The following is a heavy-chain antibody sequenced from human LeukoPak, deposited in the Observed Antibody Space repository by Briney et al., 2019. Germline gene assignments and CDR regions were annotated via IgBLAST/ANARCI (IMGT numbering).Heavy chain of an antibody. V-gene: IGHV3-74*01. J-gene: IGHJ1*01. D-gene: IGHD3-22*01. CDR1: GFSFSGHW. CDR2: ISPTGSTT. Sequence: GGSLRLSCTASGFSFSGHWMHWARQLPGKGLVWVSRISPTGSTTSYADSVKGRFTVSRDNAKNTLYLQMNSLRAEDTAVYYCAKDHYYDSSGYYQHWGQGTLVTVSS. CDR3: AKDHYYDSSGYYQH.